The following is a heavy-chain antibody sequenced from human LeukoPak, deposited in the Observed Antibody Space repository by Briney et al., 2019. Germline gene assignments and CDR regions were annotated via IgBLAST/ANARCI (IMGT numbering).Heavy chain of an antibody. Sequence: PSETLSLTCTVSGGSISSGSYYWSWIRQPAGKGLEWIGRIYTSGSTNYNPSLKRRVTISVDTSKNQFSLKLSSVTAADTAVYYCARDAEWFGELQNWFDPWGQGTLVTVSS. V-gene: IGHV4-61*02. D-gene: IGHD3-10*01. J-gene: IGHJ5*02. CDR3: ARDAEWFGELQNWFDP. CDR1: GGSISSGSYY. CDR2: IYTSGST.